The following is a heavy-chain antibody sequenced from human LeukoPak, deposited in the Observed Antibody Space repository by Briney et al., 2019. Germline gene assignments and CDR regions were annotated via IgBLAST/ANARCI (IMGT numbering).Heavy chain of an antibody. Sequence: GGSLRLSCAASGFTVSSNYMSWVRQAPGKGLEWVSVIYSGGSTYYADSVKGRFTISRDNSKNTLYLQMNSLRAEDTAVYYCAREGSAPVEGAFDIWGHGTMVTVSS. V-gene: IGHV3-53*01. CDR2: IYSGGST. J-gene: IGHJ3*02. D-gene: IGHD1-26*01. CDR3: AREGSAPVEGAFDI. CDR1: GFTVSSNY.